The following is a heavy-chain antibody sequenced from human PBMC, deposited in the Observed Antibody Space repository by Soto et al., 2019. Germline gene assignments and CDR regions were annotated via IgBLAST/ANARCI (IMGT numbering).Heavy chain of an antibody. CDR1: GYTFTSYG. CDR2: ISADNGNT. CDR3: ARDARYSTGYYLH. V-gene: IGHV1-18*01. D-gene: IGHD6-19*01. J-gene: IGHJ4*02. Sequence: QVQLVQSGAEVKKPGASVKVSCKASGYTFTSYGISWVRQAPGQGPEWMGWISADNGNTNYAQRLQDRVTISTDTSTSTAFMELRSLRSDDTAVYYCARDARYSTGYYLHWGQGTLVTVSS.